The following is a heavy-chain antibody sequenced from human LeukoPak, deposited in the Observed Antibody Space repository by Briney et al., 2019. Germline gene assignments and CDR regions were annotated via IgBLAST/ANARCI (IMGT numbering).Heavy chain of an antibody. D-gene: IGHD2-15*01. J-gene: IGHJ5*02. Sequence: ASVKVSCKVSGYTLTELSIHWVRQAPGKGLEWMGGFDPEDGETIYAQKFQGRVTMTEDTSTDTAYMELSSVRTEGTAVYYCATSAEIVDQHWFDPWGQGTLVTVSS. CDR1: GYTLTELS. CDR2: FDPEDGET. V-gene: IGHV1-24*01. CDR3: ATSAEIVDQHWFDP.